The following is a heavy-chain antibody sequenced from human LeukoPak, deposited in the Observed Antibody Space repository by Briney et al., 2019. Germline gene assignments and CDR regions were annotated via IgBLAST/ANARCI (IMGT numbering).Heavy chain of an antibody. V-gene: IGHV5-51*01. CDR3: ARSAAARRGLYFDY. CDR1: GFTISSYW. Sequence: GEALKISCKGSGFTISSYWIGWVRQIPGESLEWMGIIYPGDSDTRYSPSFQGQVTISADNSITTAYLQWSSLKASDTAMYYCARSAAARRGLYFDYWGQGTLVTISS. CDR2: IYPGDSDT. J-gene: IGHJ4*02. D-gene: IGHD6-6*01.